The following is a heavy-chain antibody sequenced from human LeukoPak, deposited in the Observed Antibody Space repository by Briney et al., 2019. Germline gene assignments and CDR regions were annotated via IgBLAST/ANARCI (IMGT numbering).Heavy chain of an antibody. CDR2: IYTSGST. Sequence: SETLSLTCTVSGGFISSYYWSWIRQPAGKGLEWIGRIYTSGSTNYNSSLKSRVTMSVDTSKNQFSLKLSSVTAADTAVYYCARDGDGDYVFSYYFDYWGQGTLVTVSS. CDR3: ARDGDGDYVFSYYFDY. V-gene: IGHV4-4*07. CDR1: GGFISSYY. D-gene: IGHD4-17*01. J-gene: IGHJ4*02.